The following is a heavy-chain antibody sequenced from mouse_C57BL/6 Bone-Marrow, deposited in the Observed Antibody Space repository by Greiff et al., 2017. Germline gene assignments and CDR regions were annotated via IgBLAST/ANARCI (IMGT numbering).Heavy chain of an antibody. J-gene: IGHJ1*03. Sequence: EVQLQQSGPVLVKPGASVKMSCKASGYTFTDYYMNWVKQSHGKSLEWIGVINPYNGGTSYNQKFKGKATLTVYKSSSTAYMELNSLASEDSAVYYCAGGYGNWYFDVWGTGTTVTVSS. V-gene: IGHV1-19*01. CDR1: GYTFTDYY. CDR3: AGGYGNWYFDV. CDR2: INPYNGGT. D-gene: IGHD2-1*01.